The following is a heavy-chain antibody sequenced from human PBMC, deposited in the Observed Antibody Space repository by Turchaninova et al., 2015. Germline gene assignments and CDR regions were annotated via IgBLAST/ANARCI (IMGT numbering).Heavy chain of an antibody. V-gene: IGHV4-34*01. CDR1: GGSFSGYY. Sequence: QVQLQQWGAGLLKPSETLSLTCAVYGGSFSGYYWSWIRQPPGKGLEWLGEINYSGNTNYNPSLKSRVTISVDTPKSHFSLKLSSMTAADTAVYSCARQVPDDRYYYYYMDVWGKGTTVTVSS. D-gene: IGHD2-2*01. J-gene: IGHJ6*03. CDR3: ARQVPDDRYYYYYMDV. CDR2: INYSGNT.